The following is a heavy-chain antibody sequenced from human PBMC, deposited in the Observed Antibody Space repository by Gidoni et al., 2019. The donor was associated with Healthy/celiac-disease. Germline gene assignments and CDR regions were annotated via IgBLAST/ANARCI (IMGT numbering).Heavy chain of an antibody. CDR3: ALSGYYGSGSYRPTDFDY. CDR1: GFSLSTSGVG. Sequence: QITLKESGPTLVKPTQTLTLTCTYPGFSLSTSGVGVGWIRQPPGKALEWLALIYWDDDKRYSPSLKSRLTITKDTSKNQVVLTMTNMDPVDTATYYCALSGYYGSGSYRPTDFDYWGQGTLVTVSS. CDR2: IYWDDDK. D-gene: IGHD3-10*01. V-gene: IGHV2-5*02. J-gene: IGHJ4*02.